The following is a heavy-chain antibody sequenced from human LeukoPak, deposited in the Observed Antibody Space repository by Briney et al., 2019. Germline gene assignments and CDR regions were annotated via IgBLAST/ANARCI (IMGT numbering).Heavy chain of an antibody. CDR1: GFTFYDYG. CDR2: INWIGGST. V-gene: IGHV3-20*01. CDR3: ARVARGYGSGSISNYFDY. D-gene: IGHD3-10*01. J-gene: IGHJ4*02. Sequence: GGSLRLSCAASGFTFYDYGMSWVRQVPGKGLECVSGINWIGGSTSYVDSVKGRFTISRDNAKNSLYLQINSLRAEDAALYHCARVARGYGSGSISNYFDYWGQGTLVTVSS.